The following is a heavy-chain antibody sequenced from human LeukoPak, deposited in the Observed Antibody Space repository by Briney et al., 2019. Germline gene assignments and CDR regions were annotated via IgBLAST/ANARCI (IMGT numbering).Heavy chain of an antibody. CDR3: ERYRGGGYDY. Sequence: GGSLRLSCAASGFTFSSYSMNWVRQAPGKGLEWVSSISSSSSYIFYAGSVKGRFTISRDNAQNSLYLQMNSLRAEDTAVYYCERYRGGGYDYWGQGTLVTVSS. J-gene: IGHJ4*02. CDR1: GFTFSSYS. CDR2: ISSSSSYI. D-gene: IGHD1-26*01. V-gene: IGHV3-21*01.